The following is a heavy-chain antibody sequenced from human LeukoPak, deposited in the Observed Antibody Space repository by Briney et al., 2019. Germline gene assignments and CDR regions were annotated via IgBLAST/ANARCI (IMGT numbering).Heavy chain of an antibody. J-gene: IGHJ4*02. D-gene: IGHD1-26*01. CDR2: IYNSGYT. CDR1: GGSFSGYY. CDR3: ARLRSPGDFDY. Sequence: SETLSLTCAVYGGSFSGYYWSWIRQPPGKGLEWIGYIYNSGYTNYNPSLKSRVTISLDTSKNQFSLKLNSVTAADTAMYYCARLRSPGDFDYWGQGTLVTVSS. V-gene: IGHV4-59*01.